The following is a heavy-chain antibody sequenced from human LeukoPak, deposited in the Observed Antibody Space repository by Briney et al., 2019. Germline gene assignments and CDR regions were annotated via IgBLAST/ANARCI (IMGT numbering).Heavy chain of an antibody. V-gene: IGHV4-39*01. CDR2: VHHSGRT. Sequence: PSETLSLTCTVSGGSISGSGFYWGWIRQSSGMRLEYIGSVHHSGRTCYNPSLNSRVTISVDTSKNEFSLRLNSVTAADTAVYYCARPNTSGWSSIWGYWGQGALVTVSS. CDR3: ARPNTSGWSSIWGY. J-gene: IGHJ4*02. CDR1: GGSISGSGFY. D-gene: IGHD6-19*01.